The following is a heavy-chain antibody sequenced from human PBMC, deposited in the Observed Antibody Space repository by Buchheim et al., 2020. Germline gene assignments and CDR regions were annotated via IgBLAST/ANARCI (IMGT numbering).Heavy chain of an antibody. CDR1: GFTFKTEW. Sequence: EVQLVESGGGLVQPGGSLRLSCVASGFTFKTEWMGWARQAAGKGLEGVAKINVDGRGKDYVECVKGRFAVSRANAKNSLYLQMSSLRAEDTAIYYCARHGNNNFDAWGRGTL. J-gene: IGHJ4*02. V-gene: IGHV3-7*03. CDR3: ARHGNNNFDA. D-gene: IGHD4-23*01. CDR2: INVDGRGK.